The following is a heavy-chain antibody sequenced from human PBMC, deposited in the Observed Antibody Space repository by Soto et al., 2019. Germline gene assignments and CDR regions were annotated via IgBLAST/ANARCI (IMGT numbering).Heavy chain of an antibody. CDR1: GGSISSGGYY. J-gene: IGHJ4*02. D-gene: IGHD6-6*01. V-gene: IGHV4-31*03. CDR3: ARGRIAARPLYYFDY. Sequence: TLSLTCTVSGGSISSGGYYWSWIRQHPGKGLEWIGYIYYSGSTYYNPSLKSRVTISVDTSKNQFSLKLSSVTAADTAVYYCARGRIAARPLYYFDYWGQGTLVTVSS. CDR2: IYYSGST.